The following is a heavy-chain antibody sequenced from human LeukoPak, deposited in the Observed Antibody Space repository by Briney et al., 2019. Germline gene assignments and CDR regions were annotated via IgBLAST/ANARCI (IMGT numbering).Heavy chain of an antibody. J-gene: IGHJ4*02. CDR3: ARCGDGWYYFDY. D-gene: IGHD6-19*01. V-gene: IGHV4-39*01. Sequence: SETLSLTCTVSGGSISSSSYYWGWIRQPPGKGLEWIGSIYYSGSTYYNPSLKSRVTISVDTSKNQFSLKLSSVTAADTAVYYCARCGDGWYYFDYWGQGTLVTVSS. CDR1: GGSISSSSYY. CDR2: IYYSGST.